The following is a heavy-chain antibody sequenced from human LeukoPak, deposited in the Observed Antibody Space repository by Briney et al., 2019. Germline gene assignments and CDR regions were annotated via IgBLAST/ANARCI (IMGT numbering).Heavy chain of an antibody. V-gene: IGHV3-21*01. D-gene: IGHD3-10*01. Sequence: GGSLRLSCAASGFTFSNYNMNWVRQAPGKGLEWVSCISTRSTYIYYADSVEGRFTISRDNAKNSLYLQMNSLRADDTSVYYCAREEEWYASGTYYKGFDSWGQGTLVTVSS. CDR1: GFTFSNYN. CDR2: ISTRSTYI. J-gene: IGHJ4*02. CDR3: AREEEWYASGTYYKGFDS.